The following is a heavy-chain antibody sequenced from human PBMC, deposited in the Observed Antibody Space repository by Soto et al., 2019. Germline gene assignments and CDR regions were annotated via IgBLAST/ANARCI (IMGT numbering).Heavy chain of an antibody. CDR2: IRAPSGNT. CDR1: GYGFTTYG. D-gene: IGHD3-3*01. V-gene: IGHV1-18*01. Sequence: QVHLVQSEAEVKKPGASVKVSCKGSGYGFTTYGITWVRPAPGQGLEWMAWIRAPSGNTNYAQKLQGSVTVTSDTSTSTAYMELRGLRSDDTDVYYCASWRYGNYWGQGALVTVSS. J-gene: IGHJ4*02. CDR3: ASWRYGNY.